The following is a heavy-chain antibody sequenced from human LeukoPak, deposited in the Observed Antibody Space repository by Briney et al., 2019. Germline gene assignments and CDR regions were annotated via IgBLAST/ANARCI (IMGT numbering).Heavy chain of an antibody. CDR1: GGTFSSYA. V-gene: IGHV1-69*04. J-gene: IGHJ4*02. D-gene: IGHD3-22*01. CDR3: ARTRHYYDSSGYSGGPDY. Sequence: SVKVSCKASGGTFSSYAISWVRQAPGQGLEWMGRIIPILGIANYAQKFQGRVTITADKSTSTAYMELSSLRSEDTAVYYCARTRHYYDSSGYSGGPDYWGQGTLVTVSS. CDR2: IIPILGIA.